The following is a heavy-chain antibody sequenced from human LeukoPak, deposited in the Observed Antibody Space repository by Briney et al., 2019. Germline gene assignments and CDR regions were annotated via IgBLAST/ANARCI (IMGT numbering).Heavy chain of an antibody. Sequence: PGGSLRLSCAASGFTFDDYIMHWVRQAPGKGLEWVSLISWDGDTTYYADSVKGRFTSSRDNSKNSLFPQMNSLRTEDTALYYCAKARGLIGGAFDIWGQGTMVTVSS. CDR1: GFTFDDYI. CDR2: ISWDGDTT. V-gene: IGHV3-43*01. CDR3: AKARGLIGGAFDI. D-gene: IGHD3-22*01. J-gene: IGHJ3*02.